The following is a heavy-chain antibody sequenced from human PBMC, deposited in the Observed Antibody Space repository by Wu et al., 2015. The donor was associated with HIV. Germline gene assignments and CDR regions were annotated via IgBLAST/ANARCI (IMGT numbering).Heavy chain of an antibody. CDR1: GGTFSSYA. CDR2: IIPIFGTA. D-gene: IGHD5-12*01. Sequence: QVQLVQSGAEVKKPGSSVKVSCKASGGTFSSYAISWVRQAPGQGLEWMGRIIPIFGTANYAQKFQGRVTITADESTSTAYMELSSLRSEDTAVYYCARDRVHSGYDEPGFYYYYGMDVWGQGTTVTVSS. J-gene: IGHJ6*02. V-gene: IGHV1-69*13. CDR3: ARDRVHSGYDEPGFYYYYGMDV.